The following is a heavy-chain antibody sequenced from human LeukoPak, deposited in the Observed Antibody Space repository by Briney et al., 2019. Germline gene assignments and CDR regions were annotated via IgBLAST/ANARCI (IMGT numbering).Heavy chain of an antibody. V-gene: IGHV3-7*01. CDR2: IKHDVSEK. Sequence: PGGSLRLSCAASGFTFSNYWMTWVRQAPGKGLEWVANIKHDVSEKYYVDSVKGRFTISRDNAENSLYLQMNSLRVEDTAVYYCASSSPSGYDYYFDYWGQGTLVTVSS. J-gene: IGHJ4*02. CDR3: ASSSPSGYDYYFDY. CDR1: GFTFSNYW. D-gene: IGHD5-12*01.